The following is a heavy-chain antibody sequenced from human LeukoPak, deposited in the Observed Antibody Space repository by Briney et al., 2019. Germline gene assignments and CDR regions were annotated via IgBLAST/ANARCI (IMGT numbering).Heavy chain of an antibody. CDR2: ISYDGSNK. Sequence: SGGSLRLSCAASGFTFSSYAMHWVRQAPGKGLEWVAVISYDGSNKYYVDSVKGRFTISRDNSRNTLYLQMNSLRAEDTAVYYCARDWGSYMVPPTSTPFFDYWGQGTLVTVSS. V-gene: IGHV3-30-3*01. CDR1: GFTFSSYA. CDR3: ARDWGSYMVPPTSTPFFDY. J-gene: IGHJ4*02. D-gene: IGHD4/OR15-4a*01.